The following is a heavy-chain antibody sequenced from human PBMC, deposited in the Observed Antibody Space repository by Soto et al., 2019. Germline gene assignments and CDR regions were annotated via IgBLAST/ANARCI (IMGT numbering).Heavy chain of an antibody. V-gene: IGHV4-61*01. J-gene: IGHJ3*02. CDR3: ARGMITFGGVIVMAAFDI. CDR1: GGSVSSGSYY. Sequence: QVQLQESGPGLVKPSETLSLTCTVSGGSVSSGSYYWSWIRQPPGKGLEWMGYIYYSGSTNYNPSLLSRITISVDTSKHQSSLKLSAVTAEDTSVYNCARGMITFGGVIVMAAFDIWGQGTMVTVYS. CDR2: IYYSGST. D-gene: IGHD3-16*02.